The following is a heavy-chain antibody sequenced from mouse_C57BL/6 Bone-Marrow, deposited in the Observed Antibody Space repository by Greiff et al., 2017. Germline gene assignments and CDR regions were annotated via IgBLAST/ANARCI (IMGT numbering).Heavy chain of an antibody. V-gene: IGHV1-5*01. CDR1: GYTFTSYW. CDR3: TRRRVLRSPWAMDY. CDR2: IYPGNSDT. Sequence: VQLQQSGTVLARPGASVKMSCKTSGYTFTSYWMHWVKQRPGQGLEWIGAIYPGNSDTSYNQKFKGKAKLTAVTSASTAYMELSSLTNEDSAVYYCTRRRVLRSPWAMDYWGQGTSVTVSS. D-gene: IGHD1-1*01. J-gene: IGHJ4*01.